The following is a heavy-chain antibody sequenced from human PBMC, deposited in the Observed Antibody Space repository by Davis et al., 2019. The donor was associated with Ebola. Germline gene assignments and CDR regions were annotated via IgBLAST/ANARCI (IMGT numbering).Heavy chain of an antibody. D-gene: IGHD5-18*01. Sequence: PSETLSLTCSISGDTVSSNSAAWNWIRQSPSRGLEWLGRTYYRSKCFYDYAMSVKSRITIYPDTSKNQFSLHLNSVTPEDTAVYYCSRALGGSRYGFYYHMEVWGKGTTVTVSS. CDR1: GDTVSSNSAA. J-gene: IGHJ6*03. V-gene: IGHV6-1*01. CDR2: TYYRSKCFY. CDR3: SRALGGSRYGFYYHMEV.